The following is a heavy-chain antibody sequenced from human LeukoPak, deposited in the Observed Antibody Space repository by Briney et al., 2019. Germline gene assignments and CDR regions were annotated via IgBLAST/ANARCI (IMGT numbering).Heavy chain of an antibody. J-gene: IGHJ4*02. Sequence: SETLSLTCAVYGGSFSGYYWSWIRQPPGKGLEWIGETNHSGSTNYNPSLKSRVTISVDTSKNQFSLKLSSVTAADTAVYYCASVYSSPDYWGQGTLVTVSS. D-gene: IGHD6-6*01. CDR1: GGSFSGYY. V-gene: IGHV4-34*01. CDR3: ASVYSSPDY. CDR2: TNHSGST.